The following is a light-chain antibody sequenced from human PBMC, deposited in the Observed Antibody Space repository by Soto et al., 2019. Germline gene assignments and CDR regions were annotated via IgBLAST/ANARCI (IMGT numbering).Light chain of an antibody. V-gene: IGLV2-14*01. CDR2: EVS. Sequence: HSALTQPASVSGSPGQSITISCTGISSDVGGYDYVSWYQHHPGKAPKLLIYEVSNRPSGVSNRFSGSKSGNTASLAISGLQAEDEADYYCCSYASSSTLVFGGGTKLTVL. CDR1: SSDVGGYDY. J-gene: IGLJ2*01. CDR3: CSYASSSTLV.